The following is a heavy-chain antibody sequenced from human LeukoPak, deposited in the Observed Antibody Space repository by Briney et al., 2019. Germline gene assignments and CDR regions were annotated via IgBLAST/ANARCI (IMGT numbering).Heavy chain of an antibody. Sequence: PSETLSLTCTVSGGSINSGSYYWSWIRQPAGKGLEWIGRIYTSGSTNYNPSLKSRVTISVDTSKNQFSLKLSSVTAADTAVYYCARALYYYDSSGYSLWAFDIGGQGTMGTVS. CDR2: IYTSGST. V-gene: IGHV4-61*02. J-gene: IGHJ3*02. CDR1: GGSINSGSYY. CDR3: ARALYYYDSSGYSLWAFDI. D-gene: IGHD3-22*01.